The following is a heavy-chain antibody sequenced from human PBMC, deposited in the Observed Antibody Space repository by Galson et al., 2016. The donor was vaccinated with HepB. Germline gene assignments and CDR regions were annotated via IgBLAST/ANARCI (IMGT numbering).Heavy chain of an antibody. CDR1: GFTFSNYP. Sequence: SLRLSCAASGFTFSNYPMSWVRQAAGKGLEWVSSVHYGGDTTYYSDSVKGRFTIFRDQSKNTVYLQMNSLRVEDTAVYYCAKTYGDYHIGQWDYWGQGTLVSVSS. CDR3: AKTYGDYHIGQWDY. CDR2: VHYGGDTT. D-gene: IGHD4-17*01. J-gene: IGHJ4*02. V-gene: IGHV3-23*01.